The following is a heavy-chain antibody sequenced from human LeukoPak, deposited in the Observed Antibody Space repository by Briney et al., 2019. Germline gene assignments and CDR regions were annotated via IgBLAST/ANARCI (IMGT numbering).Heavy chain of an antibody. CDR3: AKSDYYDSSGHSDY. V-gene: IGHV3-30*18. D-gene: IGHD3-22*01. CDR2: ISYDGSNK. J-gene: IGHJ4*02. CDR1: GFTFSSYG. Sequence: GGSLRLSCAASGFTFSSYGMHWVRQAPGKGLEWVAVISYDGSNKYYADSVKGRFTISRDNSKNTLYLQMNSLRAEDTAVYYCAKSDYYDSSGHSDYWGQGTLVTVSS.